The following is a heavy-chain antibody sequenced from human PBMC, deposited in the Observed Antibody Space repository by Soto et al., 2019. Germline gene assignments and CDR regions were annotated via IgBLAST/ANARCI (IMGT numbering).Heavy chain of an antibody. CDR2: ISGSGSNT. J-gene: IGHJ4*02. D-gene: IGHD3-10*01. CDR3: ANDSLVRGINSGDY. Sequence: EVQLLESGGGLAQPGGSLRLYCAASGFTFSSYAMSWVRQAPGKGLEWVSAISGSGSNTFHADSVKGRFTISRDNSKNMVYMQMNSLRAEDTAVNYCANDSLVRGINSGDYWGQGTLVSVSS. V-gene: IGHV3-23*01. CDR1: GFTFSSYA.